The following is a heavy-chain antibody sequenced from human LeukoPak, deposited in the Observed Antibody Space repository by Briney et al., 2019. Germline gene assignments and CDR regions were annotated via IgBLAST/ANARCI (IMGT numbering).Heavy chain of an antibody. CDR2: INPNSGDT. J-gene: IGHJ4*02. V-gene: IGHV1-2*06. CDR1: GYTFTGYH. Sequence: ASVKVSCKASGYTFTGYHMHWVRQAPGQGLEWMGRINPNSGDTNYAQNFQGRVTMTRDTSISTAYMELSRLRSDDTAVYYCARGSNYGDYDQYYFDYWGQGTLVTVSS. D-gene: IGHD4-17*01. CDR3: ARGSNYGDYDQYYFDY.